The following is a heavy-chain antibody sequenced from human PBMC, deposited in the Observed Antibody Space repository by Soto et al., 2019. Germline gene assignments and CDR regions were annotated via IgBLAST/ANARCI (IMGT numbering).Heavy chain of an antibody. CDR1: GFTFDDYA. Sequence: EVQLVESGGGWVQPGRSLRLSCAASGFTFDDYAMHWVRQAPGKGLEWVSGISWNSGTKGYADFVKGRFTISRDNAKNSLYLQMSGLRAEDTAFYYCVKDVIGYCSAGNCSPDSYFDYWGQGALVTVSS. CDR2: ISWNSGTK. CDR3: VKDVIGYCSAGNCSPDSYFDY. V-gene: IGHV3-9*01. J-gene: IGHJ4*02. D-gene: IGHD2-15*01.